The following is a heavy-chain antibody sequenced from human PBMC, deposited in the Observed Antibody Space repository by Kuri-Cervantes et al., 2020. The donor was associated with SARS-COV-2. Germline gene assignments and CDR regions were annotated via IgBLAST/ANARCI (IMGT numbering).Heavy chain of an antibody. D-gene: IGHD3-3*01. J-gene: IGHJ4*02. Sequence: GSLRLSCAVYGGSFSGYYWSWIRQPPGRGLEWIGEINHSGSTNYNPSLKSRVTISVDTSKNQFSLKLSSVTAADTAVYYCARHHYDFWSGYYPYYFDYWGQGTLVTVSS. CDR3: ARHHYDFWSGYYPYYFDY. V-gene: IGHV4-34*01. CDR1: GGSFSGYY. CDR2: INHSGST.